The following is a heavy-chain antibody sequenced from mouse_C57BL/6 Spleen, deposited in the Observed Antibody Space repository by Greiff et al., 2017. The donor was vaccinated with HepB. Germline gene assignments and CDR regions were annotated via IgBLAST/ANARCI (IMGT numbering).Heavy chain of an antibody. D-gene: IGHD1-1*01. J-gene: IGHJ2*01. CDR2: INPNNGGT. Sequence: VQLQQSGPELVKPGASVKISCKASGYTFTDYYVNWVKQSHGKSLEWIGDINPNNGGTSYNQKFKGKATLTVDKSSSTAYMELRSLTSEDSAVYYCARGITTVVAGDYFDYWGQGTTLTVSS. V-gene: IGHV1-26*01. CDR1: GYTFTDYY. CDR3: ARGITTVVAGDYFDY.